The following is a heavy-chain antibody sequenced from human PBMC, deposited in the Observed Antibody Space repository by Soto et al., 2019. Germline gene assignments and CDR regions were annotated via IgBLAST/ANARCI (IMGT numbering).Heavy chain of an antibody. Sequence: PSETLSLTCTVSGGSISSYYWSWIRQPPGKGLEWIGYIYYSGSTNYNPSLKSRVTISVDTSKNQFSLKLSSVTAAHTAVYYCARAGHSGWGSYFACSYYGMDVWGQGTTVTASS. J-gene: IGHJ6*02. D-gene: IGHD3-10*01. CDR3: ARAGHSGWGSYFACSYYGMDV. CDR1: GGSISSYY. CDR2: IYYSGST. V-gene: IGHV4-59*01.